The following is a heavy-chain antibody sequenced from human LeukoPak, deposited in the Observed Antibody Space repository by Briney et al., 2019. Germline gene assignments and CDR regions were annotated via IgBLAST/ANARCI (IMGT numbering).Heavy chain of an antibody. CDR1: GYTFSSYG. V-gene: IGHV1-18*01. Sequence: LRASVKVSCKASGYTFSSYGISWVRQAPRQGLEWMGWISGSNGITYYAQMFQGRVTMTTDTSTSTAYMELRSLRSDDTAVYYCAFGTDEGVSTFDYWGQGTLVTVSS. CDR3: AFGTDEGVSTFDY. CDR2: ISGSNGIT. J-gene: IGHJ4*02. D-gene: IGHD2-2*01.